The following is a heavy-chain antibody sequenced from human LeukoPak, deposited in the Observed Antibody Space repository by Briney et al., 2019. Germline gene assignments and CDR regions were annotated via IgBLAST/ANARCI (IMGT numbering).Heavy chain of an antibody. D-gene: IGHD6-13*01. J-gene: IGHJ4*02. CDR1: GFTFSSYW. V-gene: IGHV3-7*01. Sequence: PGGSLRLSCAASGFTFSSYWMSWVRQAPGKGLEWVANIKQDGSEKYYVDSVKGRFTISRDNAKNSLYLQMNSLRAEDTAVYYCARDRTSWYGTDPHFDYWGQGTLVTVSS. CDR2: IKQDGSEK. CDR3: ARDRTSWYGTDPHFDY.